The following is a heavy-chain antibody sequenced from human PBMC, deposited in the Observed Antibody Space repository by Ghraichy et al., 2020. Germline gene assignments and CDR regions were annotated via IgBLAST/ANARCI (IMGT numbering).Heavy chain of an antibody. Sequence: GGSLRLSCAASGYTFSPSSSSYTMCWVRQAPGKGLEWASGISGSGDSTYYADSVKGRFTISRDNSKNTLYLQMNSLRAEDTAVYYCVKDRGSGSFYYYYYMDVWGKGTTVTVCS. CDR1: GYTFSPSSSSYT. D-gene: IGHD1-26*01. CDR2: ISGSGDST. J-gene: IGHJ6*03. CDR3: VKDRGSGSFYYYYYMDV. V-gene: IGHV3-23*01.